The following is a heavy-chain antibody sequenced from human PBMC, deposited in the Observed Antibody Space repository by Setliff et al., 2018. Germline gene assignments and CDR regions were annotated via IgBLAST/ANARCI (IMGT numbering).Heavy chain of an antibody. J-gene: IGHJ4*02. CDR3: ARGGSPYYFDY. V-gene: IGHV3-23*01. D-gene: IGHD3-16*01. CDR2: ISGSAGST. Sequence: LRLSCVASGFTFSSYAMSWVRQAPGKGLEWVSSISGSAGSTYYADSVKGRFTLSRDNAKNSLYMQMNSLRAEDTAVYYCARGGSPYYFDYWGQGTLVTVSS. CDR1: GFTFSSYA.